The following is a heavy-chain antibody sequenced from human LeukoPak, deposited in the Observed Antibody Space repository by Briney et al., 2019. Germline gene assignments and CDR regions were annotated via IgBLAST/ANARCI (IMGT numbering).Heavy chain of an antibody. J-gene: IGHJ4*02. CDR2: IPYDGGNK. CDR3: AKDRIAAAVPTYFDY. Sequence: PGGSLRLSCAASGFTFSSYVMHWVRQAPGKGLEWVAFIPYDGGNKYYADSVKGRFTISRDNSKNTLYLQMNSLRAEDTAVYYCAKDRIAAAVPTYFDYWGQGTLVTVSS. V-gene: IGHV3-30*02. CDR1: GFTFSSYV. D-gene: IGHD6-13*01.